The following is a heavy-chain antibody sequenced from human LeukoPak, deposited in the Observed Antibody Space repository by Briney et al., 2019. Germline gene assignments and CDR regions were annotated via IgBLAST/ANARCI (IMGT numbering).Heavy chain of an antibody. CDR2: ISAYNGNT. D-gene: IGHD3-22*01. J-gene: IGHJ4*02. CDR1: GYTFTSYG. V-gene: IGHV1-18*01. CDR3: ARAVVPWGYLDY. Sequence: ASVKVSCKASGYTFTSYGISWVRQAPGQGLGWMGWISAYNGNTNYAQNLQGRVTMTTDTPTSTAYMELRSLRSDDTAVYYCARAVVPWGYLDYWGLGTLVTVSS.